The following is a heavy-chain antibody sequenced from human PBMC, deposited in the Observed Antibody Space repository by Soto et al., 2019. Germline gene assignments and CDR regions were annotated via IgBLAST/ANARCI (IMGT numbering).Heavy chain of an antibody. J-gene: IGHJ4*02. V-gene: IGHV4-34*01. D-gene: IGHD3-16*01. CDR3: AIGMGLGLGDKTDLGY. Sequence: SETLSLTCAVYGGSLSGYYWSWVRQSPGKGLEWIGEINESGSTKFNPSLESRVTISRDTSKNQFSLQLTSLTAADTAMYYCAIGMGLGLGDKTDLGYWRQGSLVTVSS. CDR1: GGSLSGYY. CDR2: INESGST.